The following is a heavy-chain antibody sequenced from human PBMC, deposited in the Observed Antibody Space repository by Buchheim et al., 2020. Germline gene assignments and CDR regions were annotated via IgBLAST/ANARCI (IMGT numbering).Heavy chain of an antibody. CDR2: IKQDGSEK. Sequence: DVQLVESGGGLAQRGGSLRLSCAGSGFRFDLHWMSWVRQAPGKALEWVANIKQDGSEKYVGDSVKGRFTISRDNGKKSVYLQMNSLRVEDTATYYCARVDSGYDWNFNGMDVWGQGTT. J-gene: IGHJ6*02. CDR3: ARVDSGYDWNFNGMDV. D-gene: IGHD5-12*01. V-gene: IGHV3-7*01. CDR1: GFRFDLHW.